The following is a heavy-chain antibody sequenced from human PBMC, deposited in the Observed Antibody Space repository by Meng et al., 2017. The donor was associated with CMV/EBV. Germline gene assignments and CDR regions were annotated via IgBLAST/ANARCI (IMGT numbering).Heavy chain of an antibody. D-gene: IGHD2-2*01. CDR1: YTLSHYW. CDR3: ARGGSTTSQQPGYFDL. CDR2: INPSGGST. V-gene: IGHV1-46*01. J-gene: IGHJ2*01. Sequence: YTLSHYWMHWVRQAPGQGLEWVGIINPSGGSTTYAQKFQGRVVLTRDTSTSTVYMDLSSLRSEDRAVYYCARGGSTTSQQPGYFDLWGRGTLVTVSS.